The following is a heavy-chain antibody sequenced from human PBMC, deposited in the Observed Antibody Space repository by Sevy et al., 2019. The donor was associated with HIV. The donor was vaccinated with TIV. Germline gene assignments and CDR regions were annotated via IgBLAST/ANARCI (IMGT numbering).Heavy chain of an antibody. CDR1: GFTFSKAW. Sequence: GGSLRLSCAASGFTFSKAWMSWVRQAPGKGLEWVGRIKSKTDGGTTDYAAPVKGRFTISRDDSKNTLSVQMNSLKTEDTAVYYCTTDTGVRFQHSGQGTLVTVSS. D-gene: IGHD1-1*01. CDR2: IKSKTDGGTT. J-gene: IGHJ1*01. CDR3: TTDTGVRFQH. V-gene: IGHV3-15*01.